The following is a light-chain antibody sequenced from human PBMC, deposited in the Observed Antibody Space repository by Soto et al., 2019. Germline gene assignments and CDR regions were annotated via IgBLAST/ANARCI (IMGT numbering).Light chain of an antibody. CDR2: DVS. CDR3: CSYAVSYTLVV. J-gene: IGLJ2*01. Sequence: QSALTQPRSVSGSPGQSVTISCTGTSSDVGGYNYVSWYQQHPGKTPKLMIYDVSKRPSGVPDRVSGSKSGNTATLTISGLQAEDEADYYCCSYAVSYTLVVFGGGTNVTVL. CDR1: SSDVGGYNY. V-gene: IGLV2-11*01.